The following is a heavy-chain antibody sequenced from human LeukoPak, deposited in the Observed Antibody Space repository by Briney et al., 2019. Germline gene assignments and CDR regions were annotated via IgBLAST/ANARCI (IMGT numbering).Heavy chain of an antibody. CDR1: GGSFSGYY. Sequence: PSETLYLTCAVYGGSFSGYYWSWILQPPGKWLDWIGAINHRGRTNYNPSLKSRVTISVDTSKNQFSLKLSSVTAADTAVYFFFKQKTAYDILTGYYYYYYMDVWGKGTTVTISS. D-gene: IGHD3-9*01. V-gene: IGHV4-34*03. CDR2: INHRGRT. J-gene: IGHJ6*03. CDR3: FKQKTAYDILTGYYYYYYMDV.